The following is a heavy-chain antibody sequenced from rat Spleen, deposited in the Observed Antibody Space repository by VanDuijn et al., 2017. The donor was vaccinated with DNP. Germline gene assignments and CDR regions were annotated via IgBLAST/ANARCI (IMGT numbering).Heavy chain of an antibody. Sequence: EVQLVESGGGLVQPGRSMKLSCVASGFTFSSYWMYWIRQAPGKGLEWVASINTDGGSTYYPDSVKGRFTISRDNAKNTLYLQMDSLRSEDTATYYCATQGLGYWGQGTLVTVSS. J-gene: IGHJ3*01. CDR3: ATQGLGY. CDR2: INTDGGST. V-gene: IGHV5-58*01. CDR1: GFTFSSYW.